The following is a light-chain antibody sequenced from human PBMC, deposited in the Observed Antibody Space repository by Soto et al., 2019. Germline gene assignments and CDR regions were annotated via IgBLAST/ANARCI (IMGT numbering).Light chain of an antibody. J-gene: IGKJ4*02. CDR1: QDISNY. V-gene: IGKV1-33*01. CDR3: QQYDNLPPLT. Sequence: DIQMTQSPSSLSASVGDRVTITCQASQDISNYLNWYQQKPGKAPKLLIYDASNLETGVPSRFSGSGYGTDFTFTIRSLQTEEIATYYCQQYDNLPPLTCGGGTKVEIK. CDR2: DAS.